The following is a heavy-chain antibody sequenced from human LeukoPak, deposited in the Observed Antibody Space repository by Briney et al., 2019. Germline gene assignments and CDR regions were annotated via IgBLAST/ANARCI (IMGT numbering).Heavy chain of an antibody. CDR2: IYPKDSDT. Sequence: GESLKISCQGSGDGFTDLWIAWVRQKPGKGLEWMGVIYPKDSDTKYSQSFQGQVTISADKSIATVYLQWSSLGASDTAMYYCARRRITRFDSWGQGSLVTVSS. D-gene: IGHD1-14*01. CDR3: ARRRITRFDS. J-gene: IGHJ5*01. V-gene: IGHV5-51*01. CDR1: GDGFTDLW.